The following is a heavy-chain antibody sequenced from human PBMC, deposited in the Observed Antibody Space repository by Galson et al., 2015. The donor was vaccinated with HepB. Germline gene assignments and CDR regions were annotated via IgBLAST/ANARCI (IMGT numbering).Heavy chain of an antibody. Sequence: SLRLSCAASGFTFSSYAMHWVRQAPGKGLEWVAVISHDGSNKYYADSVKGRFTTSKDNSKNTLYLQMNSLRAEDTAVYYCARDSRTGYSSSWYRGIFDYWGQGTLVTVSS. J-gene: IGHJ4*02. CDR2: ISHDGSNK. V-gene: IGHV3-30-3*01. CDR3: ARDSRTGYSSSWYRGIFDY. D-gene: IGHD6-13*01. CDR1: GFTFSSYA.